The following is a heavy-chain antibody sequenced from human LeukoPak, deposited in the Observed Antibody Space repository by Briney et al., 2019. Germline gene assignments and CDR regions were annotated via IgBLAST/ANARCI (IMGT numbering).Heavy chain of an antibody. CDR1: GFTFSSYS. V-gene: IGHV3-21*01. CDR2: VNSDSSLM. Sequence: PGGSLRLSCEASGFTFSSYSMNWVRQAPGKWLEWVSSVNSDSSLMFYAESVKGRFTISRDNARNSLYLQMNSLRAEDTAVYYCIRDLFDDYSLDYWGQGALVTVSS. D-gene: IGHD3-16*01. CDR3: IRDLFDDYSLDY. J-gene: IGHJ4*02.